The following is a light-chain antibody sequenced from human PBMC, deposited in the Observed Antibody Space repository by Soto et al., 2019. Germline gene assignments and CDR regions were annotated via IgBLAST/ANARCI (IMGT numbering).Light chain of an antibody. J-gene: IGKJ3*01. CDR1: QSVSSSY. CDR3: QQYGSSPRFT. V-gene: IGKV3-20*01. Sequence: EIVLTQSPGTLSLSPGERATLSCRASQSVSSSYLAWYQQKPGQAPRLLIYGASSRATGIPDSFSGSGSGTDFTVTISKLEPEDFAVYYCQQYGSSPRFTFGPGTIVDIK. CDR2: GAS.